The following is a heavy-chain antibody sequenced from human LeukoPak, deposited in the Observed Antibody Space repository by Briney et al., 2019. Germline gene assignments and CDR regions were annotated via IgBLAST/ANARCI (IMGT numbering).Heavy chain of an antibody. CDR1: GFTFSSYG. J-gene: IGHJ4*02. CDR2: IWYDGSNK. D-gene: IGHD3-22*01. Sequence: GGSLRLSCAASGFTFSSYGMHWVRQAPGKGLGWVAVIWYDGSNKYYADSVKGRFTISRDNSKNTLYLQMNSLRAEDTAVYYCARDPFRYNYYDSSGYFPSIDYWGQGTLVTVSS. CDR3: ARDPFRYNYYDSSGYFPSIDY. V-gene: IGHV3-33*08.